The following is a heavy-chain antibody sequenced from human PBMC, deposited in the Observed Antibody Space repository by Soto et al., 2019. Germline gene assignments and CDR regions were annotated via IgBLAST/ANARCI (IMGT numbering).Heavy chain of an antibody. Sequence: SETLSLTCTVSGCSISSGGYYWSWILQHPGKGLEWIGYIYYSGSTYYNPSLKSRVTISVDTSKNQFSLKLSSVTAADTAVYYCARDRVTTWSGYYYMDVWGKGTTVTVAS. V-gene: IGHV4-31*03. J-gene: IGHJ6*03. CDR3: ARDRVTTWSGYYYMDV. CDR1: GCSISSGGYY. CDR2: IYYSGST. D-gene: IGHD4-4*01.